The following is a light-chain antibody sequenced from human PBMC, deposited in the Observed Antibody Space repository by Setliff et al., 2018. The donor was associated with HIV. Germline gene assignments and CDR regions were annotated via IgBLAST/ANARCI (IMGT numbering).Light chain of an antibody. V-gene: IGLV2-23*02. J-gene: IGLJ1*01. CDR1: SGDVGGYNY. CDR2: EVN. Sequence: QSALTQPPSASGSPGQSVTISCTGTSGDVGGYNYVSWYQQHPGKAPKLMIYEVNKRPSGVSNRFSGSKSGNTASLTISGLQAEDEADYYCCSYAGSSTYVFGTGTKVTVL. CDR3: CSYAGSSTYV.